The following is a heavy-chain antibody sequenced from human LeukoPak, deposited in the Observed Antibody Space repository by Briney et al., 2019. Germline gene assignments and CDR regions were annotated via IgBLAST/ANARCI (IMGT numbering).Heavy chain of an antibody. V-gene: IGHV4-4*09. CDR3: ARHPLRIAANWFDP. Sequence: SETLSLTCTVSGGSISSYYWSWIRQPPGKGLEWIGYIYTSGSTNYNPSLKSRVTISVDTSKNQFSLKLGSVTAADTAVYYCARHPLRIAANWFDPWGQGTLVTVSS. J-gene: IGHJ5*02. D-gene: IGHD6-13*01. CDR1: GGSISSYY. CDR2: IYTSGST.